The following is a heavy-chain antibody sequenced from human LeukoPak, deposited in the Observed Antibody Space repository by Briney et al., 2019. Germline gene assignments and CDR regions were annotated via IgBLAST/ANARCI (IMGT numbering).Heavy chain of an antibody. D-gene: IGHD2-8*01. CDR1: GGSISSYY. J-gene: IGHJ5*02. V-gene: IGHV4-59*01. Sequence: LWETLSLTCSVSGGSISSYYWSWIRQPPGKGVEWSGYIYYSGSTHYNPSLKSRVTISVDTAKNQFSLKLSAVTAADTAVYCCARSAGVVNWFDPWGQGTLVTVSS. CDR2: IYYSGST. CDR3: ARSAGVVNWFDP.